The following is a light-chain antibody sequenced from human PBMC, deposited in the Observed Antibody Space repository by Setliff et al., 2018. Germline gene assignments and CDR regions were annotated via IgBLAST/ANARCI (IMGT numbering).Light chain of an antibody. CDR3: CSYTGFSYV. CDR1: SSDVGAYNY. CDR2: DVR. Sequence: QSVLTQPRSVSGSPGRSVTISCTGTSSDVGAYNYVSWYQRHPGKVPKLMIYDVRKRPSGVPDRFSGSKSGNTASLTISGLQAEDEADYYCCSYTGFSYVFGSGTKVTV. J-gene: IGLJ1*01. V-gene: IGLV2-11*01.